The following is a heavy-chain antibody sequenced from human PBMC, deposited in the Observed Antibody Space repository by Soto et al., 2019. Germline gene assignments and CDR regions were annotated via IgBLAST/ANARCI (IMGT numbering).Heavy chain of an antibody. Sequence: SETLSLTCAVYGGSFSGYYWSWIRQPPGKGLEWIGEINHSGSTNYNPSLKSRVTISVDTSKNQFSLKLSSVTAADTAVYYCARGYQGYYGSGTGGWFDPWGQGTLVTVSS. CDR3: ARGYQGYYGSGTGGWFDP. J-gene: IGHJ5*02. CDR2: INHSGST. V-gene: IGHV4-34*01. CDR1: GGSFSGYY. D-gene: IGHD3-10*01.